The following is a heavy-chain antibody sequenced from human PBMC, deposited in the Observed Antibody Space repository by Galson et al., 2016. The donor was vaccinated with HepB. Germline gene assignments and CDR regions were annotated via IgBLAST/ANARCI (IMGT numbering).Heavy chain of an antibody. V-gene: IGHV3-53*01. CDR1: GFTVSSKY. J-gene: IGHJ6*02. Sequence: SLRLSCAASGFTVSSKYMSWVRQAPGKGLEWVPVLDGGGSTYYADSVKGRFTISRDSARNTLLLQMKSLRAEDTAIYYCASAYYHYYYYYAMDVWGQGTTVTVSS. CDR3: ASAYYHYYYYYAMDV. D-gene: IGHD3-10*01. CDR2: LDGGGST.